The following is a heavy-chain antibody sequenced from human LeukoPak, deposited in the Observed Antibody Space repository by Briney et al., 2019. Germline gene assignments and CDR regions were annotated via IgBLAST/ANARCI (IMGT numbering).Heavy chain of an antibody. D-gene: IGHD3-22*01. CDR3: ARISYDSSGYYDY. J-gene: IGHJ4*02. V-gene: IGHV3-74*01. CDR2: IDSDGNIT. Sequence: GGSLRLSCAASGXPFSTYSVNWVRQAPGKGLVWVSRIDSDGNITSYAVSVKGRFTISRDNAKNTLYLQMNSLRAEDTAVYYCARISYDSSGYYDYWGQGTLVTVSS. CDR1: GXPFSTYS.